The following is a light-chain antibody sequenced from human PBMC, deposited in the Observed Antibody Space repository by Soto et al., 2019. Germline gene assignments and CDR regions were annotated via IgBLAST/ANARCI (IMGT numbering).Light chain of an antibody. CDR3: QQSYSTPT. V-gene: IGKV1-39*01. Sequence: DIQMTQSPSSLSASVGDRVTITCRASQSIISWLAWYQQKPGKAPKLLIYAASSLQSGVPSRFSGSGSGTDFTLTISSLQPEDFATYYCQQSYSTPTFGQGTRLEIK. J-gene: IGKJ5*01. CDR2: AAS. CDR1: QSIISW.